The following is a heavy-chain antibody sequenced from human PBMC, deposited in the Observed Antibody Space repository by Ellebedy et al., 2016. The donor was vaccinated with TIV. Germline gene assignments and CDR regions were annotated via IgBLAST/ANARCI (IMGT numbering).Heavy chain of an antibody. CDR2: IRYDGSDK. Sequence: GESLKISCAASGFTFNSYGMHWVRQAPGKGLEWVTFIRYDGSDKYYSDSVKGRFTISIDNSKNTLNLQMNSLRLEDTAVYYCAKVLFAFGEFESPFDPWGQGTLVIVSS. D-gene: IGHD3-10*01. V-gene: IGHV3-30*02. CDR1: GFTFNSYG. CDR3: AKVLFAFGEFESPFDP. J-gene: IGHJ5*02.